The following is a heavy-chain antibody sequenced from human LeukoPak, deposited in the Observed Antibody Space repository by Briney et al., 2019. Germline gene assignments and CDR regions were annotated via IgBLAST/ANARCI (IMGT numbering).Heavy chain of an antibody. V-gene: IGHV3-23*01. J-gene: IGHJ4*02. CDR2: ISGSGGST. CDR3: AKDGVTTFVADY. D-gene: IGHD3-16*01. CDR1: GFNFSSYA. Sequence: GGSLRLSCAASGFNFSSYAMSWVRQAPGKGLEWVSAISGSGGSTYYADSVKGRFTISRDTSKNTLYLQMNSLSAEDSAVYYCAKDGVTTFVADYWGQGTLVTVSS.